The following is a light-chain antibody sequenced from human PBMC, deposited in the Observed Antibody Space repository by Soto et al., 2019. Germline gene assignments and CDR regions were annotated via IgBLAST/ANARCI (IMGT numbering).Light chain of an antibody. Sequence: DIQMTHSPSTLSGSVGDRVTMTFRASQTISSWLAWYQQKPGKAPKLLIYKASNLESGVSSRFSGSGSGTEFTLTISSLQPDDSATYYCQQYDVYSPWMFGQGTKVDIK. CDR2: KAS. CDR3: QQYDVYSPWM. J-gene: IGKJ1*01. V-gene: IGKV1-5*03. CDR1: QTISSW.